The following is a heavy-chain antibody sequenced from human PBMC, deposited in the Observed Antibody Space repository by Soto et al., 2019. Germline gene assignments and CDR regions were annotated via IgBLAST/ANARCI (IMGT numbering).Heavy chain of an antibody. CDR3: ARGRWDIVGATPLDY. D-gene: IGHD1-26*01. CDR1: GGSISSGGYY. CDR2: IYYSGST. Sequence: PSETLSLTCTVSGGSISSGGYYWSWIRQHPGKGLEWIGYIYYSGSTYYNPSLKSRVTISVDTSKDQFSLKLSSVTAADTAVYYCARGRWDIVGATPLDYWGQGTLVTVSS. V-gene: IGHV4-31*03. J-gene: IGHJ4*02.